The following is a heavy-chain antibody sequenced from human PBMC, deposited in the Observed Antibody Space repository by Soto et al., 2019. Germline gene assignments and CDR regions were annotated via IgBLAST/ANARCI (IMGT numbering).Heavy chain of an antibody. J-gene: IGHJ4*02. CDR3: ARVSGSSYYFDY. V-gene: IGHV4-59*08. Sequence: SETLSLTCTVSGGSISSYYWSWIRQPPGKGLEWIGYIYYSGSTNYNPSLKSRVTISVDTSKNQFSLKLSSVTAADTAVYYCARVSGSSYYFDYWGQGTLGTVSS. CDR2: IYYSGST. D-gene: IGHD1-26*01. CDR1: GGSISSYY.